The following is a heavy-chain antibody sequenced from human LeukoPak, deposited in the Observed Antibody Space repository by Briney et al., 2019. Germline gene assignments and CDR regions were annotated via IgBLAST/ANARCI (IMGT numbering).Heavy chain of an antibody. CDR3: ATRGAQGYYYGMDV. CDR2: MSSGGTT. V-gene: IGHV3-66*01. Sequence: GGSLRLSCAASGFTVGSNYMSWVRLAPGKGLEWVSIMSSGGTTSYADCVKGRFTISRDNSRNTVYLQMNSLRAEDTGVYYCATRGAQGYYYGMDVWGQGTTVTVSS. CDR1: GFTVGSNY. J-gene: IGHJ6*02. D-gene: IGHD1-26*01.